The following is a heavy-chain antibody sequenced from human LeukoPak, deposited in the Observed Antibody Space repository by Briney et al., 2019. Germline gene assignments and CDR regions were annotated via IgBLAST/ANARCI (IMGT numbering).Heavy chain of an antibody. CDR1: GYTFTSYD. CDR2: MNPNSGNT. Sequence: ASVKVSCKASGYTFTSYDINWVRQATGRGLEWMGWMNPNSGNTGYAQKFQGRVTITGNTSISTAYMELSSLRSEDTAVYYCARGLYNWNDGSVYWGQGTLVTVSS. V-gene: IGHV1-8*03. D-gene: IGHD1-20*01. J-gene: IGHJ4*02. CDR3: ARGLYNWNDGSVY.